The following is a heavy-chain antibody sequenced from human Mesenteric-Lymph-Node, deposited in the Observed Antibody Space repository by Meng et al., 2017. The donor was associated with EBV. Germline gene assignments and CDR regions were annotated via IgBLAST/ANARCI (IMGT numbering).Heavy chain of an antibody. Sequence: PLQESGSGLVKPSQTLSLTCAVSGGSISSGGYSWSWIRQPPGKGLEWIGYIYQSGTTYSNPSLKSRVTISLDRSKNQFSLRLTSVTAADTAVYYCARRGKVGAGYWGQGTLVTVSS. D-gene: IGHD1-26*01. V-gene: IGHV4-30-2*01. CDR2: IYQSGTT. J-gene: IGHJ4*02. CDR3: ARRGKVGAGY. CDR1: GGSISSGGYS.